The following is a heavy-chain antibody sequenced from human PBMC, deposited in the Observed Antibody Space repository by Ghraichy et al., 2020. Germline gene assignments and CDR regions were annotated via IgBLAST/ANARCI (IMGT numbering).Heavy chain of an antibody. D-gene: IGHD6-25*01. Sequence: SQTLSLTCSVSGGSVSSGTYYWTWIRQPPGKALEWIGYIYTTGSTDYNPSLKSRLTVSLDTSQNQFSLKLRSVTAADTAVYFCASDLRGYGHPYNYFDPWGQGTLVTVSS. CDR1: GGSVSSGTYY. J-gene: IGHJ5*02. CDR3: ASDLRGYGHPYNYFDP. V-gene: IGHV4-61*01. CDR2: IYTTGST.